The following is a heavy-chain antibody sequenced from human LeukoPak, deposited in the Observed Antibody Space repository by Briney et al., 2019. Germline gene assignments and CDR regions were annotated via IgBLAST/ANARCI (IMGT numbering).Heavy chain of an antibody. CDR1: GFSLSTSGMR. Sequence: SGPTLVNPTQTLTLTCTFSGFSLSTSGMRVSWIRQPPGKALEWLAPIDWDDDKFYSTSLKTRLTISNATSKNQVVLTMTNMAPVDTATYYCARMWRYVDYWGQGTLVTVSS. V-gene: IGHV2-70*04. CDR2: IDWDDDK. CDR3: ARMWRYVDY. D-gene: IGHD5-12*01. J-gene: IGHJ4*02.